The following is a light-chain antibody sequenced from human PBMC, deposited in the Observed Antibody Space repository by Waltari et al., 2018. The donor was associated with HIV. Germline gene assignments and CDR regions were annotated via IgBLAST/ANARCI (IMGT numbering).Light chain of an antibody. CDR1: SSNIGSNP. J-gene: IGLJ2*01. CDR2: NNN. V-gene: IGLV1-44*01. Sequence: QSVLTRPPSASGPPGQRVTFSCSGSSSNIGSNPVDWYQKLPGTAPRLLIYNNNQRPSGVPDRFSGSKSGTSASLAISGLQSEDEADYYCAAWDDSLNGHVLFGGGTKLTVL. CDR3: AAWDDSLNGHVL.